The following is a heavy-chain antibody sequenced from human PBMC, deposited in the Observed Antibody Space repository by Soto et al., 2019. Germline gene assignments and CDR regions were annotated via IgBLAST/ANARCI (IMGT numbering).Heavy chain of an antibody. CDR3: ARHLRLGENGLDYFDY. D-gene: IGHD3-16*01. V-gene: IGHV4-39*01. CDR2: IFYSGNT. Sequence: PSETLSLTCTVPGGSISSNAFYWGWIRQAPGKGLEWIGSIFYSGNTYYYPSLKSRVTISVDTSRNQFSLKLSSVTAADSAVYYCARHLRLGENGLDYFDYWGQGALVTVSS. J-gene: IGHJ4*02. CDR1: GGSISSNAFY.